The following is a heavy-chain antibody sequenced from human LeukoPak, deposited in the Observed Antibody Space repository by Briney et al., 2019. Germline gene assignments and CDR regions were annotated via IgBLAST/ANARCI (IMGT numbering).Heavy chain of an antibody. Sequence: GGSLRHSCAASGLILSSYWMSLVRQAPGKGLGWVANIKQDGSEKYYVDSVEGRFTISRDNAKNSLSLQMNSLRGEDTAVYYCARGLNWFDPWGQGTLVTVSS. CDR2: IKQDGSEK. V-gene: IGHV3-7*01. J-gene: IGHJ5*02. CDR1: GLILSSYW. CDR3: ARGLNWFDP.